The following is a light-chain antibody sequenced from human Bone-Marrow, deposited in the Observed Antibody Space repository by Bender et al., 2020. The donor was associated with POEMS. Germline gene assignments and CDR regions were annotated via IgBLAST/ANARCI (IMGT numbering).Light chain of an antibody. J-gene: IGLJ2*01. V-gene: IGLV2-14*03. Sequence: QSALTQPASVSGSPGQSITISCTGSSGDVGVSWYQHHPGKAPKLLIYDVSHRPSGSGVSNRFSGSKSGNTASLTISGLQAEDEAEYCCCSYVDSASLVFGGGTKVTVL. CDR2: DVS. CDR1: SGDVGV. CDR3: CSYVDSASLV.